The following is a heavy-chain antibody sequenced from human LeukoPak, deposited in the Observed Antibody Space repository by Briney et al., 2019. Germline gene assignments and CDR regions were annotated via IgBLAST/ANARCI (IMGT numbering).Heavy chain of an antibody. D-gene: IGHD6-19*01. CDR2: TNPSGGST. J-gene: IGHJ4*02. CDR1: GYTFTSYY. V-gene: IGHV1-46*01. Sequence: ASVKVSCKASGYTFTSYYMHWVRQAPGQGLEWMGITNPSGGSTTYAQEFQGRVTMTRDTSTSTVYMELSSLRSEDTAVYYCARGYSSGPSFDYWGQGTLVTVSS. CDR3: ARGYSSGPSFDY.